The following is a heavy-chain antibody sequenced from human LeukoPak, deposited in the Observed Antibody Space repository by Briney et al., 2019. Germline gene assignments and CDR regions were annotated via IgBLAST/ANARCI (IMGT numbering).Heavy chain of an antibody. J-gene: IGHJ4*02. CDR3: AREGGSTDLDY. Sequence: ASVKVSCKASGYIFTTYAIHWVRQAPGQRLEWMGWINAGIGNTGYSQKFQGRVTITRDTSANTAYMDLSSLRSEDTAVYYCAREGGSTDLDYWGQETLVTVSS. D-gene: IGHD3-16*01. V-gene: IGHV1-3*01. CDR1: GYIFTTYA. CDR2: INAGIGNT.